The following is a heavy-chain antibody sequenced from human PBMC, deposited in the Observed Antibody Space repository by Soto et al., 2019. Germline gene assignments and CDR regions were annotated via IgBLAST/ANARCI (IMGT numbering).Heavy chain of an antibody. J-gene: IGHJ5*02. CDR1: GYTFTSYA. Sequence: ASVKVSCKASGYTFTSYAMHWVRQAPGQRLEWMGWINAGNGNTKYSQKFQGRVTITRDTSACTAYMELSSLGSEDTAVYYCARIRTIWEGQRGWFDPWGQGTLVTVSS. CDR2: INAGNGNT. CDR3: ARIRTIWEGQRGWFDP. D-gene: IGHD3-9*01. V-gene: IGHV1-3*01.